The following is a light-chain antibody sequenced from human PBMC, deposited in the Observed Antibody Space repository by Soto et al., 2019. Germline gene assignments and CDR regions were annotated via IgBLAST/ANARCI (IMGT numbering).Light chain of an antibody. J-gene: IGKJ1*01. CDR2: GAS. V-gene: IGKV3-20*01. CDR3: QQYGSPWT. Sequence: EIVFAQSPGTLSLSPGERATLSCRASQSVSSSYLAWYQQKPGQAPRLLIYGASSRATGIPDRFSGSGSGTDFTLTISRLEPEDFAVYYCQQYGSPWTFGQGTKVDI. CDR1: QSVSSSY.